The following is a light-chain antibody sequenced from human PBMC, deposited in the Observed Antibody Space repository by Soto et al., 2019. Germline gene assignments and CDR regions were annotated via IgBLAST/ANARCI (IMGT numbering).Light chain of an antibody. J-gene: IGKJ2*01. CDR1: QSVSSY. Sequence: EIVLTQSPATLSLSPGERATLSCRASQSVSSYLAWYRQQPGQAPRLLIYDASNRATGIPARFSGSGSGTDFTLTISSLEPEGFAVYYCQQRSNWPYTFGQGTKLDIK. V-gene: IGKV3-11*01. CDR3: QQRSNWPYT. CDR2: DAS.